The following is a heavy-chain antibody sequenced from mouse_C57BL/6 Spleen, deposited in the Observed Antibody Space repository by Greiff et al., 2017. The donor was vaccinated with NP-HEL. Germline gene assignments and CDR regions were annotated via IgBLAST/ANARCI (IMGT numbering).Heavy chain of an antibody. V-gene: IGHV1-69*01. Sequence: VQLQQPGAELVMPGASVKLSCKASGYTFTSYWMHWVKQRPGQGLEWIGEIDPSDSYTNYNQKFKGKSTLTVDKSSSTAYMQLSSLTSEDSAVYYCARRSLISYAMDYWGQGTSVTVSS. CDR3: ARRSLISYAMDY. J-gene: IGHJ4*01. CDR2: IDPSDSYT. CDR1: GYTFTSYW.